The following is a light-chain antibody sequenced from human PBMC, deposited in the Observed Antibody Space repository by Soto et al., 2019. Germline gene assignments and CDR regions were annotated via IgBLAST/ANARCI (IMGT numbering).Light chain of an antibody. V-gene: IGKV3-11*01. CDR2: DAS. J-gene: IGKJ4*01. Sequence: EIVSTQSPATLSLSPGERATLSCRASQSVSSYLAWYQQKPGQAPRLLIYDASNRATGIPARFSGSGSGTDFTLTISSLAPEDFAVYYCQQRSNWPLPFGGGTKVEIK. CDR1: QSVSSY. CDR3: QQRSNWPLP.